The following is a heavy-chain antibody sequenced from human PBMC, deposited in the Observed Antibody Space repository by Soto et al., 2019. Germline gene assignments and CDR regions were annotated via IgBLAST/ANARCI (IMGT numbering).Heavy chain of an antibody. D-gene: IGHD5-18*01. Sequence: QVQLQESGPGLVKPSETLSLTCTVSGGSISSYYWSWIRQPPGKGLEWIGYIYYSGSTNYNPSLXSXVXITXDTSKHQSSLKLSSVTAADTAVYYCARRYGSCFDYWGQGTLVTVSS. V-gene: IGHV4-59*08. CDR2: IYYSGST. J-gene: IGHJ4*02. CDR3: ARRYGSCFDY. CDR1: GGSISSYY.